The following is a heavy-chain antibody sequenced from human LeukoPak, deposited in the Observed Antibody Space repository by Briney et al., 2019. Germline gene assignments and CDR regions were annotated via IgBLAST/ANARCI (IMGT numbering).Heavy chain of an antibody. CDR2: ISASSIYI. CDR1: GFSFSNYN. CDR3: ARTKGVPAAMGYMDV. Sequence: GGSLRLSCAASGFSFSNYNMNWVRQAPGKGLEWVSSISASSIYINYADSVKGRFTISRDNAKNSLYLQMNSLRAEDTAVYYCARTKGVPAAMGYMDVWGKGTTVTVSS. J-gene: IGHJ6*03. V-gene: IGHV3-21*01. D-gene: IGHD2-2*01.